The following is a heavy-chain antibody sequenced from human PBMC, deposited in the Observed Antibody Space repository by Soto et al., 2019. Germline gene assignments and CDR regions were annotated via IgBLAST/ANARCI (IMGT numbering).Heavy chain of an antibody. Sequence: QVQLQESGPGLVKPSQTLSLTCTVSGGSISSGDYYWSWIRQPPGKGLEWIGYIYYSGSTYYNPSLKSRVTISVDTSKNQFSLKLSSVTAADTAVYYCARVNSVVVVAATHEYFQHWGQGTLVTVSS. CDR3: ARVNSVVVVAATHEYFQH. CDR2: IYYSGST. D-gene: IGHD2-15*01. J-gene: IGHJ1*01. V-gene: IGHV4-30-4*01. CDR1: GGSISSGDYY.